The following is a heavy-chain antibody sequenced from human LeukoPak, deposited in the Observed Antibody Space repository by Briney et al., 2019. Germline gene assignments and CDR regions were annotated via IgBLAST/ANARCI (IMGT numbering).Heavy chain of an antibody. Sequence: PGGSLRLSCAASGFTFDDYTMHWVRQAPGKGLEWVSLISWDGGSTYYADSVKGRFTISRDNSKNSLYLQMNSLRTEDTALYYCAKGTHKHILTGYYYYYGMDVWGQGTTVTVSS. J-gene: IGHJ6*02. CDR3: AKGTHKHILTGYYYYYGMDV. V-gene: IGHV3-43*01. D-gene: IGHD3-9*01. CDR2: ISWDGGST. CDR1: GFTFDDYT.